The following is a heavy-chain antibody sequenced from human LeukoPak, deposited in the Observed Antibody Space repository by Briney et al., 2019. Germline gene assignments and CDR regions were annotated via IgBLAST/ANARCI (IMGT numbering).Heavy chain of an antibody. J-gene: IGHJ6*02. D-gene: IGHD3-10*01. Sequence: GGSLRLSCAAPGFTFSSYSMNWVRQAPGKGLEWVSSISSSSSYIYYADSVKGRFTISRDNAKNSLYLQMNSLRAEDTAVYYCARAGRRGYGMDVWGQGTTVTVSS. CDR1: GFTFSSYS. CDR3: ARAGRRGYGMDV. V-gene: IGHV3-21*01. CDR2: ISSSSSYI.